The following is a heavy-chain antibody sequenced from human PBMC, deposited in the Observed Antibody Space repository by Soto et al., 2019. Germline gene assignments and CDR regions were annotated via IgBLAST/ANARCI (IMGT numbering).Heavy chain of an antibody. V-gene: IGHV4-59*08. CDR2: IYYSGST. D-gene: IGHD1-1*01. Sequence: SETLSLTCTVSGGSISSYYWSWIRQPPGKGLEWIGYIYYSGSTNYNPSLKSRVTISVDTSKNQVSLKLRSVTAADTAVYYCAKQGGKYGIRTFDPWGQGTLVTVSS. J-gene: IGHJ5*02. CDR1: GGSISSYY. CDR3: AKQGGKYGIRTFDP.